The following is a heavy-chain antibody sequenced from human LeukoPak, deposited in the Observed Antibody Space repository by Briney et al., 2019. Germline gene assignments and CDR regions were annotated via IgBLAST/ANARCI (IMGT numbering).Heavy chain of an antibody. D-gene: IGHD3-16*02. Sequence: SETLSLTCTVSGGSIGSSRYYWGWLRQPPGKGLEWIGTISYSGSTNYNPSLKSRVTISVDTSKNQFSLKLSSVTAADTAVYYCARVKYDYVWGSYRDIDLTDYWGQGTLVTVSS. CDR1: GGSIGSSRYY. CDR3: ARVKYDYVWGSYRDIDLTDY. CDR2: ISYSGST. J-gene: IGHJ4*02. V-gene: IGHV4-39*07.